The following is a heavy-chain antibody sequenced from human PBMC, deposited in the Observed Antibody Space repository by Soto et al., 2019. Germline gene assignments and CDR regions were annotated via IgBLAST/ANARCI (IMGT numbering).Heavy chain of an antibody. CDR3: ATLRGLGEVSPYFDS. D-gene: IGHD3-10*01. CDR2: IYYTGTT. J-gene: IGHJ4*02. V-gene: IGHV4-59*08. CDR1: YASINNYH. Sequence: QVQLQESGPGLLKPSETLSLTCTVSYASINNYHWTWIRQPPGKGLEWIAYIYYTGTTNFNPSLKSRVTISMDTSKHQFSLKVRSVTASDTAVYYCATLRGLGEVSPYFDSWGQGRMVIVSS.